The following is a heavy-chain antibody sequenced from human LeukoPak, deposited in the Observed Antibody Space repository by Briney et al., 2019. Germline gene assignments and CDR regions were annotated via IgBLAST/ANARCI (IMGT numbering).Heavy chain of an antibody. CDR3: ARGRIAARPTGWFDP. D-gene: IGHD6-6*01. V-gene: IGHV4-4*07. CDR2: IHSSSST. CDR1: GGSVSSSY. Sequence: SETLSLTCTVSGGSVSSSYWSWIRQPAGMRLEWIGRIHSSSSTNYNPSLKSRVTMSLDTSKNQFSLRLSSVTAADTAVYYCARGRIAARPTGWFDPWGQGTLVTVSS. J-gene: IGHJ5*02.